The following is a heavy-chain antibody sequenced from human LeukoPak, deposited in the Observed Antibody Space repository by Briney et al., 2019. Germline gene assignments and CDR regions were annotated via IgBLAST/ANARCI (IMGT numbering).Heavy chain of an antibody. Sequence: SETLSLTCAVYGGSFSGYYWSWIRQPPGKGLEWIGEINHSGSTNYNPSLKSRVAISVDTSKNQFSLKLSSVTAADTAVYYCARVCGGSCYREWGQGTLVTVSS. V-gene: IGHV4-34*01. D-gene: IGHD2-15*01. CDR1: GGSFSGYY. J-gene: IGHJ4*02. CDR3: ARVCGGSCYRE. CDR2: INHSGST.